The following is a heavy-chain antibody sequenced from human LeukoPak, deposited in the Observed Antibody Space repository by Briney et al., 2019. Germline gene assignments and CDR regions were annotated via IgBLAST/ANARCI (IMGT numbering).Heavy chain of an antibody. D-gene: IGHD6-6*01. CDR3: ARSEYGIAARRSYYYYGMDV. J-gene: IGHJ6*02. Sequence: ASVKVSCKASGYTFTSYGISWVRQAPGQGLEWMGWISAYNGNTNYAQKLQGRVTMTTDTSTSTAYMELRSLRSDDTAVYYCARSEYGIAARRSYYYYGMDVWGQGTTVTVS. V-gene: IGHV1-18*01. CDR1: GYTFTSYG. CDR2: ISAYNGNT.